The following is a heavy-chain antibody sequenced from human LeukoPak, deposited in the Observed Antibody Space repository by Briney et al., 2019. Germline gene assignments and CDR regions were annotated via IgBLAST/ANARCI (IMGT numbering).Heavy chain of an antibody. V-gene: IGHV3-74*01. Sequence: GASLRLSCAASGFTFSTYWMHWVRQDPGKGLVWVSRIKSDGGTNYADSVKGRFTISRDNAKKTVSLQMNSLRPEDTGVYYCARAPSEIGGYYPEYFRHWGQGTLVTVSS. CDR1: GFTFSTYW. CDR2: IKSDGGT. J-gene: IGHJ1*01. D-gene: IGHD3-22*01. CDR3: ARAPSEIGGYYPEYFRH.